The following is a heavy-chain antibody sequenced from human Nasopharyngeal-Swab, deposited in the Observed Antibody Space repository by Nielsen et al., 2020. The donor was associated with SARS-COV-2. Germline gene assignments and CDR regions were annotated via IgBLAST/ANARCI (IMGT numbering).Heavy chain of an antibody. CDR1: GFTFSNYA. CDR3: AREAYYNAVDY. J-gene: IGHJ4*02. D-gene: IGHD2-8*01. Sequence: GESLKISCAASGFTFSNYAMTWVRQAPGKGPEWVANINQDGSERKYGDSVKGRFTISRDDAENSVHLQMNSLRVEDTAVYYCAREAYYNAVDYWGPGTLVTVSS. CDR2: INQDGSER. V-gene: IGHV3-7*04.